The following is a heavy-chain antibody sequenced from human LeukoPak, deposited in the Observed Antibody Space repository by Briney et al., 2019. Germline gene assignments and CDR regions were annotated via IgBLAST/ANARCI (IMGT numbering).Heavy chain of an antibody. CDR1: GYSISSGYY. CDR2: IYHSGST. J-gene: IGHJ6*03. V-gene: IGHV4-38-2*01. CDR3: ARQLWGAGGYYYYYMDV. D-gene: IGHD3-16*01. Sequence: SETLSLTCAVSGYSISSGYYWGWIRQPPGKGLEWIGRIYHSGSTYYNPSLKSRVTISVDTSKNQFSLKLSSATAADTAVYYCARQLWGAGGYYYYYMDVWGKGTTVTVSS.